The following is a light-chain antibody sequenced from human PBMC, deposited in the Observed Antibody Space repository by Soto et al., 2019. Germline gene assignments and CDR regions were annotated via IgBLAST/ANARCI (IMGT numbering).Light chain of an antibody. J-gene: IGKJ4*01. CDR3: QQYDTSPLT. CDR1: QTITSAY. CDR2: DAS. V-gene: IGKV3D-20*01. Sequence: EIVLTQSPATLSLSPGEIATLSCGASQTITSAYLAWYQLKPGLAPRLLFYDASNRATGVPDRFSGSGSGTDFTLTISRLEPEDFAVYYCQQYDTSPLTFGGGTKVEIK.